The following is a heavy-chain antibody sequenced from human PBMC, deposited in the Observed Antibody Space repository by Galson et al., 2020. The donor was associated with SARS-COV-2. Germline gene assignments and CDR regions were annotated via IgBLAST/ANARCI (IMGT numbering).Heavy chain of an antibody. D-gene: IGHD6-13*01. CDR3: ARTVGYVAATGPYFDS. CDR2: ISYDGSNK. V-gene: IGHV3-30*14. Sequence: GGSLRLSCAASGFTFSSYAMHWVRQAPGKGLEWVAVISYDGSNKYYADSVKGRFTISRDNSKNQVVLTMTNMDPVDTATYYCARTVGYVAATGPYFDSWGQGALVTVSS. J-gene: IGHJ4*02. CDR1: GFTFSSYA.